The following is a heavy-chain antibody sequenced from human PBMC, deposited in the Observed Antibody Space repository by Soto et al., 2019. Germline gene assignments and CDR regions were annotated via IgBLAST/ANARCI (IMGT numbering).Heavy chain of an antibody. J-gene: IGHJ6*02. V-gene: IGHV4-39*01. Sequence: SGTLPPTCTVSGGSISSSSYYCGWIRQPPGKGLEWIGSIYYSGSTYYNPSLKSRVTISVDTSKNQFSLKLSSVTAADTAVYYCACIFSGGYGYGFYYYGMDVWGQGTTVS. D-gene: IGHD5-18*01. CDR3: ACIFSGGYGYGFYYYGMDV. CDR2: IYYSGST. CDR1: GGSISSSSYY.